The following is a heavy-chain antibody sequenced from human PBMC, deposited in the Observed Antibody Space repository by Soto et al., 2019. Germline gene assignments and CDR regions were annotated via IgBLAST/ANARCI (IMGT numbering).Heavy chain of an antibody. J-gene: IGHJ6*01. V-gene: IGHV3-11*01. D-gene: IGHD4-4*01. CDR2: ISNSGDTT. CDR1: GFTFSAHY. Sequence: PGGSLRLSCEASGFTFSAHYMSWVRQAPGKGLEWLSHISNSGDTTYYADSVQGRFTISRDNAKKTVSLHMSSLRAEDTAVYYCARDRQPSAYIGLDVWGRGTTVTLS. CDR3: ARDRQPSAYIGLDV.